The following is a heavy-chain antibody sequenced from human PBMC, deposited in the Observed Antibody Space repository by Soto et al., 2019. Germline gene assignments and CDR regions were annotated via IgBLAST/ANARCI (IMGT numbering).Heavy chain of an antibody. D-gene: IGHD2-2*01. J-gene: IGHJ4*02. V-gene: IGHV1-69*13. CDR3: ARGRYCSSTSCYGYYFDY. CDR1: GGTFSSYA. CDR2: IIPIFGTA. Sequence: SVKVSCKASGGTFSSYAISWVRQAPGQGLEWMGGIIPIFGTANYAQKFQGRVTITADESTSTAYMELSSLRSEDTAVYYRARGRYCSSTSCYGYYFDYWGQGTLVTVSS.